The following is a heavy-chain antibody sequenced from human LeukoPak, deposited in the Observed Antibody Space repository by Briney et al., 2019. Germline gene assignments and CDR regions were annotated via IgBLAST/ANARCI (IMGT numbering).Heavy chain of an antibody. CDR3: AREGPLAYCGGDCSYDAFDI. V-gene: IGHV4-59*01. D-gene: IGHD2-21*02. CDR2: IYYSGST. CDR1: GAFSSRYY. J-gene: IGHJ3*02. Sequence: SEALSLACSVSGAFSSRYYWSWIRQPPGKGLEWIGYIYYSGSTNYNPSLKSRVTISVDTSKNQFSLKLSSVTAADTAVYYCAREGPLAYCGGDCSYDAFDIWGQGTMVTVSS.